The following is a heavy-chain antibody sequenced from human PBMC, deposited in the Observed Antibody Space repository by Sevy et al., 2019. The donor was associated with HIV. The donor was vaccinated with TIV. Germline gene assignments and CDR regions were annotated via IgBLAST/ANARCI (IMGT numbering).Heavy chain of an antibody. D-gene: IGHD3-22*01. J-gene: IGHJ4*02. CDR1: GYTLTQLS. CDR2: FDPEDGKT. V-gene: IGHV1-24*01. Sequence: ASVKVSCKVSGYTLTQLSMHWVRQAPGKGLEWMGGFDPEDGKTIYAQKFQGRLTMTEDTSTDTAYMQLSSLRSEDTAVYYCATGPEYYNDNSGYFDYWGQGTLVTVSS. CDR3: ATGPEYYNDNSGYFDY.